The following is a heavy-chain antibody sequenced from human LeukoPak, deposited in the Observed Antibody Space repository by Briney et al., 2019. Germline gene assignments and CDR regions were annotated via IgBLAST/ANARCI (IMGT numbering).Heavy chain of an antibody. CDR2: ISHSGST. V-gene: IGHV4-34*01. D-gene: IGHD3-10*01. CDR1: GGSFSGYY. Sequence: SETLSLTCAVYGGSFSGYYWSWIRQPPGKGLEWIGEISHSGSTNYNPSLKSRVTISVDTSKNQFSLKLSSVTAADTAVYYCARGLGYYGSGNDYWGQGTLVTVSS. J-gene: IGHJ4*02. CDR3: ARGLGYYGSGNDY.